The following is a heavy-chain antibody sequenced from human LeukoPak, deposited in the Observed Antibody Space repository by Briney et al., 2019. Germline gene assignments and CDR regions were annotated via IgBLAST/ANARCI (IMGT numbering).Heavy chain of an antibody. CDR3: AGGNWPFDY. Sequence: PGGSLRLSRAASGFTVSSNYMSWVRQAPGKGLEWVSVIYRGGGTNYADSVKGRFTISRDNSKNTLYLQMNGLRAEDTAIYYCAGGNWPFDYWGQGTLVTVSS. D-gene: IGHD1-1*01. J-gene: IGHJ4*02. CDR1: GFTVSSNY. V-gene: IGHV3-53*01. CDR2: IYRGGGT.